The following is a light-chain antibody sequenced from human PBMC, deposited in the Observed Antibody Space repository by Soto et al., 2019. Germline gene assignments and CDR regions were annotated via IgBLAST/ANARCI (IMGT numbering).Light chain of an antibody. CDR3: SSFAGRNTYA. CDR2: DVK. CDR1: SSDVGGYKY. Sequence: QSALTQPPSASGSPGQSVTISCTGTSSDVGGYKYVSWYQQFPGEAPNLIIYDVKKRPSGVPSRFSGSKSGNTAFLTVSGLRPEDEAEYYCSSFAGRNTYAFGSGTKVTVL. V-gene: IGLV2-8*01. J-gene: IGLJ1*01.